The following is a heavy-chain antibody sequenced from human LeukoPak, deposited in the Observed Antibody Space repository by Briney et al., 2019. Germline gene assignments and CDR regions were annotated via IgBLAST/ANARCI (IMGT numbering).Heavy chain of an antibody. CDR2: ISGRGHST. Sequence: GGSLRLSCAASRLSLSSYVMSWVRQAPGKGLECVSAISGRGHSTYYADSVKGRFSISREDSKNTVYLQMNSLRAEDTAIYYCARVSGRIQIWPQPFGDGMDVWGQGTTVTVSS. CDR3: ARVSGRIQIWPQPFGDGMDV. D-gene: IGHD5-18*01. V-gene: IGHV3-23*01. CDR1: RLSLSSYV. J-gene: IGHJ6*02.